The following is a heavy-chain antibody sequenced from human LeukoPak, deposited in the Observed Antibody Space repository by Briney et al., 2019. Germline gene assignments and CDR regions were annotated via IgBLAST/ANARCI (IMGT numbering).Heavy chain of an antibody. CDR3: AKDRWQQLVC. V-gene: IGHV3-30*02. Sequence: GGSLRLSCAASGFTFSSYGMHWVRQAPGKGLEWVAFIRYDGSNKYYADSVKGRFTISRDNSKNTLYLQMNGLRAEDTAVYYCAKDRWQQLVCWGQGTLVTVSS. D-gene: IGHD6-13*01. CDR1: GFTFSSYG. J-gene: IGHJ4*02. CDR2: IRYDGSNK.